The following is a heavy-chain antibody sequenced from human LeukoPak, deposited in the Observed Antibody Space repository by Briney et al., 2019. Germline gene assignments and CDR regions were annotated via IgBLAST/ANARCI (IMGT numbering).Heavy chain of an antibody. D-gene: IGHD2-2*01. CDR3: ARDVRDIVVVPAAHHNWFDP. CDR2: IIPIFGTA. V-gene: IGHV1-69*06. CDR1: GGTFISYA. J-gene: IGHJ5*02. Sequence: SVKVSCKASGGTFISYAISWVRQAPGQGLEWMGGIIPIFGTANYAQKFQGRVTITADKSTSTAYMELSSLRSEDTAVYCCARDVRDIVVVPAAHHNWFDPWGQGTLVTVSS.